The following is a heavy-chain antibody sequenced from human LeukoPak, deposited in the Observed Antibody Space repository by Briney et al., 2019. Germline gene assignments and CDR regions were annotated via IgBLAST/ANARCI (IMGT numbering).Heavy chain of an antibody. CDR3: ARDPNLVLRYFDWSFDY. D-gene: IGHD3-9*01. CDR1: GYTFTSYA. Sequence: GASVKVSCKACGYTFTSYAMNWVRQAPGQGLEWMGWINTNTGNPTYAQGFTGRFVFSLDTSVSTAYLQISSLKAEDTAVYYCARDPNLVLRYFDWSFDYWGQGTLVTVSS. CDR2: INTNTGNP. V-gene: IGHV7-4-1*02. J-gene: IGHJ4*02.